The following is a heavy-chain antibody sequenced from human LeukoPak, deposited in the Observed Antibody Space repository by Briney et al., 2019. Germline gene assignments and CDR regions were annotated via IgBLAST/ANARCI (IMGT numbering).Heavy chain of an antibody. V-gene: IGHV5-51*01. J-gene: IGHJ4*02. CDR1: GYSFTTYW. D-gene: IGHD6-19*01. CDR3: TRQRRSSGWPNDY. CDR2: ICPGDSDT. Sequence: GESLKTSCQGSGYSFTTYWIAWVRQMPGKGLECMGIICPGDSDTRYSPSFQGHVTITADKSISTAYLQWSSLRASDNAMYYCTRQRRSSGWPNDYWGQGTLVTVSS.